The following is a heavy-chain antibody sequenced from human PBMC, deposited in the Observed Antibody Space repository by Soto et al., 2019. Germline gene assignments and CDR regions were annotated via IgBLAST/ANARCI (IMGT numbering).Heavy chain of an antibody. CDR2: ISYDGSNK. CDR1: GFTFSSYG. J-gene: IGHJ6*02. D-gene: IGHD3-22*01. V-gene: IGHV3-30*18. Sequence: GESLKISCAASGFTFSSYGMHWVLQAPCKGLEWVAVISYDGSNKYYADSVEGRFTISRDNSKNTLYLQMNSLRAEDTAVYYCAKDQLIHYYDSRGYFSAVWGQGTTVTVSS. CDR3: AKDQLIHYYDSRGYFSAV.